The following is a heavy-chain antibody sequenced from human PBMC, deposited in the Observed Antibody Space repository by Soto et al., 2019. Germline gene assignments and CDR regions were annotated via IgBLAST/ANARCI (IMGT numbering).Heavy chain of an antibody. CDR2: IRSKSYGKTT. CDR1: GFTFGDYG. CDR3: PSDRLDYGDPKWYFDL. V-gene: IGHV3-49*05. Sequence: EVQLVESGGGLVRPGRSLRLSCSTSGFTFGDYGMTWFRQAPGKGLEWVGLIRSKSYGKTTEYAASSTDRFTISRDDSQRIAYLQMNSLRADDPAVYYCPSDRLDYGDPKWYFDLWGRGPLVTVSS. D-gene: IGHD4-17*01. J-gene: IGHJ2*01.